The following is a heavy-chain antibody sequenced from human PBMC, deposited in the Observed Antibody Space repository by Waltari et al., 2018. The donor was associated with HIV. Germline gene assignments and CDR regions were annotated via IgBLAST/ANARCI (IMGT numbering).Heavy chain of an antibody. CDR2: RKQDGSEK. D-gene: IGHD1-26*01. V-gene: IGHV3-7*01. CDR1: GFTFSSYW. CDR3: ARRRGSYCLDY. Sequence: EGQLVESGGGLVQPGGSLRLSCAASGFTFSSYWMSWVRQAPGKGLEWVANRKQDGSEKYFVDSVKGRFTLSRDNAKNSLYLQMNSLRAEDTAVYFCARRRGSYCLDYWGQGTLVTVSS. J-gene: IGHJ4*02.